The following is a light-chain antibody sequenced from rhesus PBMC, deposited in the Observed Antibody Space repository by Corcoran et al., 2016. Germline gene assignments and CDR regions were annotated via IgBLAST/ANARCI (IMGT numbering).Light chain of an antibody. CDR1: QGISSF. V-gene: IGKV1-28*03. Sequence: DIQMTQSPSSLSASVGDTVTITCRASQGISSFLNWFQQKPGKAPQLLIYAASSLESGVPSRFSGSGSGTDFTLTISSLQPEDFAVYYCLQHNSYPLTFGGGTKVELK. CDR3: LQHNSYPLT. CDR2: AAS. J-gene: IGKJ4*01.